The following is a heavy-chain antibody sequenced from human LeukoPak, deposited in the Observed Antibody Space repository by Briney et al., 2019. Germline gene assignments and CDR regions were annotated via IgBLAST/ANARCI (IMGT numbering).Heavy chain of an antibody. D-gene: IGHD2-8*01. Sequence: ASVKVSCKASGGTFSSYAISWVRQGPGQGLEWMGWISPYNRNTNYAQKLQGRVTVTTDTSASTAYMELRSLRSDDTAVYYCTRTVLDCKNGVCYDYWGQGTLVTVSS. CDR1: GGTFSSYA. V-gene: IGHV1-18*01. CDR3: TRTVLDCKNGVCYDY. J-gene: IGHJ4*02. CDR2: ISPYNRNT.